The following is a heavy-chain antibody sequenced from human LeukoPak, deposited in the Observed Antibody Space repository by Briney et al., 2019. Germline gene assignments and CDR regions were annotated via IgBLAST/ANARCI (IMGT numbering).Heavy chain of an antibody. CDR3: AGKDYYGSGSYLY. Sequence: SETLSLTCAVSGGSISSSNWWSWVRQPPGKGLEWIGEIYHSGSTNYNPSLKSRVTISVDKSKKQFSLNLSSVTAADTAVYYCAGKDYYGSGSYLYWGQGSLVTVSS. CDR1: GGSISSSNW. J-gene: IGHJ4*02. D-gene: IGHD3-10*01. V-gene: IGHV4-4*02. CDR2: IYHSGST.